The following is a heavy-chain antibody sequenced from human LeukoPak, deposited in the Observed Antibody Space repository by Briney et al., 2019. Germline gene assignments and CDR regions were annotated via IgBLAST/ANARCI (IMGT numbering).Heavy chain of an antibody. CDR1: GYTFSGYY. J-gene: IGHJ6*03. Sequence: ASVKVSCKASGYTFSGYYMHWVRQAPGQGLEWMGWINPNSGGTNYAQKFQGRVTMTRDTSISTAYMELSRLRSDDTAVYYCARAGGYSVRYYYYMDVWGKGTTVTISS. CDR3: ARAGGYSVRYYYYMDV. CDR2: INPNSGGT. V-gene: IGHV1-2*02. D-gene: IGHD5/OR15-5a*01.